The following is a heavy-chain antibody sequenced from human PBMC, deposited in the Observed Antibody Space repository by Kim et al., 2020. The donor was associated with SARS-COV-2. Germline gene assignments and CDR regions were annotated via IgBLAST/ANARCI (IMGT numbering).Heavy chain of an antibody. Sequence: GGSLRLSCEALGFTFNTYPIYWIRQAPGEGLAWVAGISYNGRETYYADSVKGRFTISRDNSKNIVTLHMTNLKRDDTAVYFCARDIGFSYGYGTRYLDLWGRGTLVTVSS. V-gene: IGHV3-30*04. J-gene: IGHJ2*01. D-gene: IGHD5-18*01. CDR2: ISYNGRET. CDR3: ARDIGFSYGYGTRYLDL. CDR1: GFTFNTYP.